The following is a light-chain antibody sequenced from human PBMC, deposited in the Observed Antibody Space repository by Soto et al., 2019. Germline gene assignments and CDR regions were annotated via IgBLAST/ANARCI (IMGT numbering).Light chain of an antibody. CDR1: QRISGW. Sequence: DIQMTQSPSTLSASLGDRVTITSRASQRISGWVAWYQQKPGNAPKLLIYDVSALPRGVPARFSGSGSGTDFTLTISSLEPEDFAVYYCQQRNNWQAFGQGTRLEI. CDR3: QQRNNWQA. CDR2: DVS. J-gene: IGKJ5*01. V-gene: IGKV1-5*01.